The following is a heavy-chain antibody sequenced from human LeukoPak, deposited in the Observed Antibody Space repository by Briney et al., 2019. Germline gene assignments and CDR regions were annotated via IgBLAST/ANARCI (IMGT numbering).Heavy chain of an antibody. CDR2: ISVYNGNT. Sequence: VASVKVSCKASGYTFTSYYMHWVRQAPGQGLEWMGWISVYNGNTNYTQKLQGRVTMTTDTSTSTAYMELRSLRSDDTAVYYCARLTGYYPYYYYGMDVWGQGTTVTVSS. CDR3: ARLTGYYPYYYYGMDV. CDR1: GYTFTSYY. V-gene: IGHV1-18*04. J-gene: IGHJ6*02. D-gene: IGHD3-9*01.